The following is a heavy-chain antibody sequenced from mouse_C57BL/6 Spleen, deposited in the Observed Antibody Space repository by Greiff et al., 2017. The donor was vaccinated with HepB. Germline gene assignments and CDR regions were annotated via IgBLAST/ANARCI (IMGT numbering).Heavy chain of an antibody. Sequence: QVQLQQSGAELVKPGASVKMSCKASGYTFTSYWITWVKQRPGQGLEWIGDIYPGSGSTNYNEKFKSKATLTVDTSSSTAYMQLSSLTSEDSAVYYCASYYWYSNFFDYWGQGTTLTVSS. J-gene: IGHJ2*01. CDR3: ASYYWYSNFFDY. CDR1: GYTFTSYW. V-gene: IGHV1-55*01. CDR2: IYPGSGST. D-gene: IGHD2-5*01.